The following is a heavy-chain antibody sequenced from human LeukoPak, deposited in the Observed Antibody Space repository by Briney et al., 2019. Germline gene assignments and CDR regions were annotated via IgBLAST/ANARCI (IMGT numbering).Heavy chain of an antibody. CDR3: ARDRGYYGSGSEFDY. D-gene: IGHD3-10*01. V-gene: IGHV1-3*01. CDR2: INAGNGNT. J-gene: IGHJ4*02. CDR1: GYTFTSCA. Sequence: ASVKVSCKASGYTFTSCAMHWVRQAPGQRLEWMGWINAGNGNTKYSQKFQGRVTITRDTSASTAYMELSSLRSEDTAVYYCARDRGYYGSGSEFDYWGQGTLVTVSS.